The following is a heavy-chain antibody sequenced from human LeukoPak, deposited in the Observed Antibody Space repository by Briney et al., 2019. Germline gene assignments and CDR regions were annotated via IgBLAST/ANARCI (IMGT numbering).Heavy chain of an antibody. CDR3: ARDLHEHLNSGHEVGDY. CDR2: INPNSGGT. CDR1: GYTFTGYY. J-gene: IGHJ4*02. Sequence: GASVKVSCKASGYTFTGYYMHWVRQAPGQGLEWMGWINPNSGGTNYAQKFQGRVTMTRDTSISTAYMELSRLRSDDTAVYYCARDLHEHLNSGHEVGDYWGQGTLVTVSS. D-gene: IGHD5-12*01. V-gene: IGHV1-2*02.